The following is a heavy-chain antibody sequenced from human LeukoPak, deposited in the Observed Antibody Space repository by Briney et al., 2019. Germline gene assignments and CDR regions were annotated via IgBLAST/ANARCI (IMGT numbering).Heavy chain of an antibody. CDR3: GGGFGEAYYYYYYMDV. CDR1: GFTFSNG. CDR2: IGASGGSR. J-gene: IGHJ6*03. D-gene: IGHD3-10*01. Sequence: GGTLRLSCEASGFTFSNGMSWVRQAPGKGLEWVSAIGASGGSRTYGDSVKGRFTISRDNSKNTLFLQMNSLRAEDTAVYCAGGGFGEAYYYYYYMDVWGKGTTVTVSS. V-gene: IGHV3-23*01.